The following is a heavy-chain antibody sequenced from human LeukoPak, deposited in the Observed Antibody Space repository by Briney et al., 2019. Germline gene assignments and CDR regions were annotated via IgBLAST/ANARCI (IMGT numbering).Heavy chain of an antibody. CDR2: ISGSGGST. V-gene: IGHV3-23*01. J-gene: IGHJ4*02. CDR3: AKVGYCSGGSCYDY. CDR1: GFTFSSYA. Sequence: PGGSLRLSCAASGFTFSSYAMSCVRQAPGKGLEWVSAISGSGGSTYYADSVKGRFTISRDNSKNTLYLQMNSLRAEDTAVYYCAKVGYCSGGSCYDYWGQGTLVTVSS. D-gene: IGHD2-15*01.